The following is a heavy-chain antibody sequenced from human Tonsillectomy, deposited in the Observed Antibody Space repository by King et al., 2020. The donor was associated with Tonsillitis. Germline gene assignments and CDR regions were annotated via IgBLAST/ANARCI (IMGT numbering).Heavy chain of an antibody. J-gene: IGHJ4*02. CDR1: GFTVSSYA. Sequence: EVQLVESGGGLVQPGGSLRLSGAASGFTVSSYAMSWVRQAPGKGLEWVSVIYSGGSSTYYADSVKGRFTISRDNSKNTLYLQMNSLRAEDTAVYYCAKEGYYDILTGYFDYWGQGTLVTVSS. D-gene: IGHD3-9*01. CDR2: IYSGGSST. CDR3: AKEGYYDILTGYFDY. V-gene: IGHV3-23*03.